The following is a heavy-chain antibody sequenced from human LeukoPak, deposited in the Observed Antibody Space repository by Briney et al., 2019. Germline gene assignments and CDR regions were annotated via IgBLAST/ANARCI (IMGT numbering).Heavy chain of an antibody. Sequence: SETLSLTSTGSGGSISSYYWGWLRQPPGKGREWIGYIYYSGSTNYNPSLKSRVTISVDTSKNQLSLKLSSVTAADTAVYYCARCSYGSGSNNWFDPWGQGTLVTVSS. CDR3: ARCSYGSGSNNWFDP. D-gene: IGHD3-10*01. V-gene: IGHV4-59*01. J-gene: IGHJ5*02. CDR2: IYYSGST. CDR1: GGSISSYY.